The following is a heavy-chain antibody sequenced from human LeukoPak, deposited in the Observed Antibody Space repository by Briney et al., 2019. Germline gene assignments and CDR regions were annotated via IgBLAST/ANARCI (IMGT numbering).Heavy chain of an antibody. CDR2: INPSGGST. Sequence: ASVTVSCKASGYTFTSYYMHWVRQAPGQGLEWMAIINPSGGSTSYAQKFQGRVTVTRDTSTSTVYMELSSLRSEDTAVYYCARDSRPSYDSSAYYYPGDYWGQGTLVTVSS. V-gene: IGHV1-46*01. CDR1: GYTFTSYY. J-gene: IGHJ4*02. D-gene: IGHD3-22*01. CDR3: ARDSRPSYDSSAYYYPGDY.